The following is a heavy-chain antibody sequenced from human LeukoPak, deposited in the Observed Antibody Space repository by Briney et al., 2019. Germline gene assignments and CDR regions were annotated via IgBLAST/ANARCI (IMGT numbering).Heavy chain of an antibody. CDR1: GGSISSSSYY. J-gene: IGHJ3*02. Sequence: PSETLSLTCTVSGGSISSSSYYWGWIRQPPGEGLEWIGSIYYSGSTYYNPSLKSRVTISVDTSKNQFSLKLSSVTAADTAVYYCARPGYSRDHDAFDIWGQGTMVTVSS. CDR2: IYYSGST. CDR3: ARPGYSRDHDAFDI. D-gene: IGHD6-13*01. V-gene: IGHV4-39*01.